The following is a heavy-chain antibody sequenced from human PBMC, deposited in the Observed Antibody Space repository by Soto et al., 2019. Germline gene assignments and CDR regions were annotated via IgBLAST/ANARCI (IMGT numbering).Heavy chain of an antibody. CDR1: GDNVSSNSAA. D-gene: IGHD3-10*01. J-gene: IGHJ6*02. CDR3: ARGEGLVGDYGMDV. V-gene: IGHV6-1*01. CDR2: TYYMSKWDN. Sequence: SQTLSLTCAISGDNVSSNSAACNWIRQYPSRSLEWLGRTYYMSKWDNDYAVSVKSRITINPDTSKYQFSLQLNSVTPEATAVYYCARGEGLVGDYGMDVWGQGATVIVS.